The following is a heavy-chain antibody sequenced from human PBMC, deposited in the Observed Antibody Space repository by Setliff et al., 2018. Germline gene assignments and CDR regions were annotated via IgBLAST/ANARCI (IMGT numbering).Heavy chain of an antibody. Sequence: GGSLRLSCAASGFTFSSYSMNWVRQAPGKGLEWVSYISSSSSTIYYADSVKGRFTISRDNAKNSLYLQMNGLRAEDAAVYYCARGNSGGDYWGQGTLVTVSS. CDR3: ARGNSGGDY. J-gene: IGHJ4*02. D-gene: IGHD6-25*01. V-gene: IGHV3-48*04. CDR1: GFTFSSYS. CDR2: ISSSSSTI.